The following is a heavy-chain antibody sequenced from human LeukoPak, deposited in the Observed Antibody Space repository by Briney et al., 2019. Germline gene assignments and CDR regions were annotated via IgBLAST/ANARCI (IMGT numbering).Heavy chain of an antibody. D-gene: IGHD3-22*01. J-gene: IGHJ4*02. CDR3: VRQSVVRWHYYGSRGYSESGPYDY. Sequence: ASVKVSCKASGYTFTSYNMHWVRQAPGQGLQWMGIINPSDGDTTYGPNFQGRVSMTGDTSTSTVYMELRSLRSDDTAIYYCVRQSVVRWHYYGSRGYSESGPYDYWGQGTPVTVSS. CDR2: INPSDGDT. CDR1: GYTFTSYN. V-gene: IGHV1-46*01.